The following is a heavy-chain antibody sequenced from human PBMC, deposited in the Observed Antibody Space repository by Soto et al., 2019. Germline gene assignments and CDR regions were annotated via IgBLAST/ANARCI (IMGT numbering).Heavy chain of an antibody. V-gene: IGHV3-74*01. Sequence: GGSLRLSCAASGFTFSSYWMHWVRQAPGKGLVWVSRINSDGSSTSYADSVKGRFTISRDNAKNTLYLQMNSLRAEDTAVYYCARGGEYCGGDCYQNYGMDVWGQGTTVTAP. CDR3: ARGGEYCGGDCYQNYGMDV. D-gene: IGHD2-21*02. CDR1: GFTFSSYW. CDR2: INSDGSST. J-gene: IGHJ6*02.